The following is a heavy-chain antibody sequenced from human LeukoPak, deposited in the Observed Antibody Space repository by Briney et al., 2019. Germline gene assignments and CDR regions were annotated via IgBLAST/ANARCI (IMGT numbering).Heavy chain of an antibody. CDR3: STHRREPTKVRWFDS. CDR2: ISSSGSTT. J-gene: IGHJ5*01. V-gene: IGHV3-48*03. CDR1: GFTFSSYE. Sequence: GGSLRLSCAASGFTFSSYETNWVRQAPGKGLEWVSYISSSGSTTYYADSMKGRFTISRDNAKNSLYLQMNSLRAEDTAVYYCSTHRREPTKVRWFDSWGQGTLVTVSS. D-gene: IGHD1-26*01.